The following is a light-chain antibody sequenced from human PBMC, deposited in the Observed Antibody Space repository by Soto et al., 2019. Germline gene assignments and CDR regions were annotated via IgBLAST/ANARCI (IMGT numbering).Light chain of an antibody. CDR2: AAS. CDR1: QGISSY. CDR3: QQLNSYPRLFT. J-gene: IGKJ3*01. V-gene: IGKV1-9*01. Sequence: IPLTQSPSSLSASVGDRVTLTCRASQGISSYLAWYQQKPGKAPKLLIYAASTLQSGVPSRFSGSGSGTDFTLTISSLQPEDFATYSCQQLNSYPRLFTFGPGTKVDIK.